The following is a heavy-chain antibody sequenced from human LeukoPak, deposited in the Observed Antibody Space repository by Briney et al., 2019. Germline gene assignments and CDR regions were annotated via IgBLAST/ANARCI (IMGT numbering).Heavy chain of an antibody. Sequence: GGSLRLSCAASGFTFSSYGMHWVRQARGKWLEWVAFIRYDGSNKYYADSVKGRFTISRNNSKNTLYLQMNSLRAEDTAVYYCAKDLTGYGGNSFDYWGQGTLVTVSS. V-gene: IGHV3-30*02. CDR2: IRYDGSNK. D-gene: IGHD4-23*01. J-gene: IGHJ4*02. CDR3: AKDLTGYGGNSFDY. CDR1: GFTFSSYG.